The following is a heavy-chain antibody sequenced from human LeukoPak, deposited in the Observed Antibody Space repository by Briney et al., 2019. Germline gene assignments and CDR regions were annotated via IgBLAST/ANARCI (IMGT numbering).Heavy chain of an antibody. CDR1: GFTVNNNY. CDR3: ARGLHDLWRGHMGY. V-gene: IGHV3-53*01. D-gene: IGHD3-3*01. Sequence: GRSLRLSCAASGFTVNNNYMTWVRQAPGKGLDWVSVIDSDGNTYYADSVMGRFSISRDNSKNMAFLQMNSLRAEDTAVYYCARGLHDLWRGHMGYWGQGTLVTVSS. J-gene: IGHJ4*02. CDR2: IDSDGNT.